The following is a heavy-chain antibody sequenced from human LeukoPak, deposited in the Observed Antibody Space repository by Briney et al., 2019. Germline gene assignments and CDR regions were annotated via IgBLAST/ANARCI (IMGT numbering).Heavy chain of an antibody. J-gene: IGHJ4*02. Sequence: GGSLRLSCAASGFTFSSYWMSWVRQAPGKGLEWLANIKQDGSEKYYVDSVKGRFTISRDNAKNTLYLQMNSLRVEDTAVYYCARDLSGAHDFWGQGTLVTVSS. V-gene: IGHV3-7*01. CDR3: ARDLSGAHDF. CDR1: GFTFSSYW. D-gene: IGHD2-15*01. CDR2: IKQDGSEK.